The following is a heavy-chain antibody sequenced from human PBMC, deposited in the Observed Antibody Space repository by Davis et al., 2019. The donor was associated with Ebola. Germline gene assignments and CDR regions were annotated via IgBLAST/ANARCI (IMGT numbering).Heavy chain of an antibody. Sequence: AASVKVSCKASGGTFSSYAISWVRQAPGQGLEWMGGIIPIFGTANYAQKFQGRVTITADESTSTAYMELSSLRSEDTAVYYCARGGWCGGDCYDAFDIWGQGTMVTVSS. CDR3: ARGGWCGGDCYDAFDI. CDR1: GGTFSSYA. J-gene: IGHJ3*02. D-gene: IGHD2-21*01. V-gene: IGHV1-69*13. CDR2: IIPIFGTA.